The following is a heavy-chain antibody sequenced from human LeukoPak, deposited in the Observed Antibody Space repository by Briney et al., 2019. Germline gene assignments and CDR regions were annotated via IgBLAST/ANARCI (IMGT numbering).Heavy chain of an antibody. CDR1: GDSFSGHY. J-gene: IGHJ5*02. CDR3: ARGSHGNMIAFDP. CDR2: TNHRGST. Sequence: SETLSLTCAVYGDSFSGHYWSWIRQPPGKGLEWIGETNHRGSTNYNPSLKSRVLMSVDTSKKQITLKVTSVTAADTAVYYCARGSHGNMIAFDPWGQGTLVTVSS. D-gene: IGHD3-16*01. V-gene: IGHV4-34*01.